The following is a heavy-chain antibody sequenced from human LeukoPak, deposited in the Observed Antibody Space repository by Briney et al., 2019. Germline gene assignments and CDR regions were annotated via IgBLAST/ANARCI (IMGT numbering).Heavy chain of an antibody. CDR1: GFTFSSYE. V-gene: IGHV3-48*03. CDR2: ISSSGSTI. Sequence: PGGSLRLSCAASGFTFSSYEMNWVRQAPGKGLEWVPYISSSGSTIYYADSVKGRFTISRDNAKNSLYLQMNSLRAEDTAVYYCARDSGPGYSSTWYDYWGQGTLVTVSS. D-gene: IGHD6-13*01. J-gene: IGHJ4*02. CDR3: ARDSGPGYSSTWYDY.